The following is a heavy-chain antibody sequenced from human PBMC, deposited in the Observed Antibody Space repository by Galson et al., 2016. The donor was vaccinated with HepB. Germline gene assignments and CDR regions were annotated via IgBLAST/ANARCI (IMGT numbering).Heavy chain of an antibody. V-gene: IGHV3-30*03. CDR1: GFTFSSYW. Sequence: SLRLSCAASGFTFSSYWMTWVRQAPGKGLEWVAVISYDESIKYYADPGKGRFTISRDNSKNTLYLQMSSLRAEDTAVYYCATNGDGYNYFLYWGQGTLVTVSS. CDR2: ISYDESIK. CDR3: ATNGDGYNYFLY. D-gene: IGHD5-24*01. J-gene: IGHJ4*02.